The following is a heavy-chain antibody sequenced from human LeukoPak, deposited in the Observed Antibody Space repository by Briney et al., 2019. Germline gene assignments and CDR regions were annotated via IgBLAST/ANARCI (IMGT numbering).Heavy chain of an antibody. D-gene: IGHD6-19*01. CDR1: GFTFDDYA. CDR2: ISWNSGSI. V-gene: IGHV3-9*01. Sequence: SLRLFCAASGFTFDDYAMQWVRQAPGKGLEGVSGISWNSGSIVYADSVKGRFTISRHNAENSLYLQMNSLRAEDTALYYCAKDIYYSSDYPMGDAFDIWGQGTMVTVSS. CDR3: AKDIYYSSDYPMGDAFDI. J-gene: IGHJ3*02.